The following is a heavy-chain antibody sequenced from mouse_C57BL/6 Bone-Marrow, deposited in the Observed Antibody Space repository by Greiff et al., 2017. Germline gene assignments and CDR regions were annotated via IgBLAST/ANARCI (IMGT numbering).Heavy chain of an antibody. CDR1: GFSFNTYA. Sequence: EVQLVGSGGGLVQPKGSLKLSCAASGFSFNTYALTWVCQAPGKGLEWVARLRSKSNNYATYYADSVKDKFTNSREDSEIMLYLKMNNLKAENTAMYYCVRHKGYYGSSYGYFDVWGTGTTVTVSS. D-gene: IGHD1-1*01. J-gene: IGHJ1*03. CDR3: VRHKGYYGSSYGYFDV. CDR2: LRSKSNNYAT. V-gene: IGHV10-1*01.